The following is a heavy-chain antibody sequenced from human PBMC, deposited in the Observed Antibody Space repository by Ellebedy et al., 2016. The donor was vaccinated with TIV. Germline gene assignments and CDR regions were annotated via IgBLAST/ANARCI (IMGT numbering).Heavy chain of an antibody. CDR3: ARDPMIWIFDY. CDR2: INSRNSSI. D-gene: IGHD3-22*01. Sequence: GESLKISCAASGFAFSSYSMNWVRQAPGKGLEWVSYINSRNSSISYADSVKGRFTISRDNAKNPLYLLMNSLRAEDTAVYYCARDPMIWIFDYWGQGTLVTVSS. J-gene: IGHJ4*02. CDR1: GFAFSSYS. V-gene: IGHV3-48*01.